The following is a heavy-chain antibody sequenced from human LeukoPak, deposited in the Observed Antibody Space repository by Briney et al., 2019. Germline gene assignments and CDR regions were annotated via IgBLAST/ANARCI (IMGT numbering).Heavy chain of an antibody. Sequence: GGSLRLSCAASGFTFSSYAMSWVRQAPGKGLEWVSAISGSGGSTYYADSVKGRFTISRDNSKNTLYLQMNSLRAEDTAVYYCAEDPARDGWFDPWGQGTLVTVSS. CDR3: AEDPARDGWFDP. D-gene: IGHD2-21*02. CDR2: ISGSGGST. V-gene: IGHV3-23*01. CDR1: GFTFSSYA. J-gene: IGHJ5*02.